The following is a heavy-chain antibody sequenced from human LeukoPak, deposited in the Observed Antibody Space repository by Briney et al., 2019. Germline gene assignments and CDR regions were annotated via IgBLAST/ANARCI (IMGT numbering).Heavy chain of an antibody. CDR3: ARVLSGMRIDP. CDR2: INLDGTDK. D-gene: IGHD3-16*02. V-gene: IGHV3-7*02. CDR1: AFTFSSSW. Sequence: GGSLRLSCAASAFTFSSSWMSWVRQAPGKGLEWVANINLDGTDKRYVDSVKGRFTISRDNAKNSLYLQMNSLRDEDTAVYYCARVLSGMRIDPWGQGTLVTVSS. J-gene: IGHJ5*02.